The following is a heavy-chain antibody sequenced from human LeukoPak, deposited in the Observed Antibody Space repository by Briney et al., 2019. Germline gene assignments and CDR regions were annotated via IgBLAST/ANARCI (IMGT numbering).Heavy chain of an antibody. J-gene: IGHJ6*03. V-gene: IGHV3-20*04. Sequence: PGGSLRLSCAASGFTFDDYGMSWVRQAPGKGLEWVSGINWNGGSTGYADSVKGRFTISRDNAKNSLYLQMNSLRAEDTALYYCARDTLDIVVVPAAKYYYYYMGVWGKGTTVTVSS. CDR2: INWNGGST. CDR3: ARDTLDIVVVPAAKYYYYYMGV. CDR1: GFTFDDYG. D-gene: IGHD2-2*01.